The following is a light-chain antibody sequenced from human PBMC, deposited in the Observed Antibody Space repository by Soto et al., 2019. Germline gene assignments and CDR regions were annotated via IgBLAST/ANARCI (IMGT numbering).Light chain of an antibody. CDR3: QQRSDWLT. V-gene: IGKV3-11*01. CDR1: QSVSNY. J-gene: IGKJ4*01. Sequence: EILLTQSPATLSLSPGERATLSCRASQSVSNYVAWYQQKPGQAPRLLIYDASNRATGIPPRFSGSGSGTDFTLTISSLEPEDFAVYYCQQRSDWLTFGGGTKVEIK. CDR2: DAS.